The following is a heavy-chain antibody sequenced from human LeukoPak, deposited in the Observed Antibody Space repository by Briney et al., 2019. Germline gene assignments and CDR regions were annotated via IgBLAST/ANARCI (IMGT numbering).Heavy chain of an antibody. Sequence: SETLSLTCGVYGGSFRGYYWSWIRQPPGKGLDWIGEINHSGSTNCNPSLKSRVTISVDTSKTQFSLKLSSVTAADTAVYYCARTITVLRIAAAGTKGHFDYWGQGTLVTVSS. CDR2: INHSGST. CDR3: ARTITVLRIAAAGTKGHFDY. CDR1: GGSFRGYY. J-gene: IGHJ4*02. V-gene: IGHV4-34*01. D-gene: IGHD6-13*01.